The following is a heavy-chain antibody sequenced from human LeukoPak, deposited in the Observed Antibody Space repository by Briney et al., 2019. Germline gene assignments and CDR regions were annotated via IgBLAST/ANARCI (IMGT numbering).Heavy chain of an antibody. V-gene: IGHV3-30*02. CDR1: GFTFSSYG. Sequence: GGSLRLSCAASGFTFSSYGVHWVRQAPGKGLEWVAFIRYDGNNKNYADSVKGRFTISRDNSKNTLNLQMNSLRVEDTALYYCAKDRYGDFLGFDYWGQGTLVTVSS. J-gene: IGHJ4*02. CDR2: IRYDGNNK. D-gene: IGHD4-17*01. CDR3: AKDRYGDFLGFDY.